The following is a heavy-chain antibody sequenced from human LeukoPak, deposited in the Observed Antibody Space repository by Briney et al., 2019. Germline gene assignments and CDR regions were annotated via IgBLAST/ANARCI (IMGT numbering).Heavy chain of an antibody. CDR3: ARNVLRYFDWLLFSVSGEDY. CDR1: GYTFTGYY. CDR2: INPNSGGT. J-gene: IGHJ4*02. D-gene: IGHD3-9*01. V-gene: IGHV1-2*04. Sequence: GASVKVSCKASGYTFTGYYMHWVRQAPGQGLEWMGWINPNSGGTNYAQKFQGWVTMTRDTSISTDYMDLRGLRSDGTAVYYCARNVLRYFDWLLFSVSGEDYWGQGTLVTASS.